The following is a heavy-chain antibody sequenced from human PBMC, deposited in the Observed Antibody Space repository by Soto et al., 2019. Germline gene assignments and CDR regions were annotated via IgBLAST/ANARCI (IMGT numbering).Heavy chain of an antibody. CDR2: ISGSGGST. V-gene: IGHV3-23*01. J-gene: IGHJ4*02. Sequence: GGSLRLSCAASGFTFSSYAMSWVRQAPGKGLEWVSAISGSGGSTYYADSVKGRFTISRDNSKNTLYLQMNSLRAEDTAVYYCAKDPGVVGTIHYFDYWGQGTLVTVSS. D-gene: IGHD3-3*01. CDR1: GFTFSSYA. CDR3: AKDPGVVGTIHYFDY.